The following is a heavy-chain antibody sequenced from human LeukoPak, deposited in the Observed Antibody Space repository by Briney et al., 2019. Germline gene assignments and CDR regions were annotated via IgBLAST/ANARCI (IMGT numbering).Heavy chain of an antibody. D-gene: IGHD6-6*01. Sequence: SVKVSCKASGGTFISYAISWVRQAPGQGLEWMGRIIPIFGTANYPQKFQGRVTITADESTSTAYMELSSLRSEDTAVYYCARTVVYSSSSPYYYGMDVWGQGTTVTVSS. CDR1: GGTFISYA. J-gene: IGHJ6*02. CDR2: IIPIFGTA. V-gene: IGHV1-69*13. CDR3: ARTVVYSSSSPYYYGMDV.